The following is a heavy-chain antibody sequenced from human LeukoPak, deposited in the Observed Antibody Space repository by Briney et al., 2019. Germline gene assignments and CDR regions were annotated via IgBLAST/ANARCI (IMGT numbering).Heavy chain of an antibody. J-gene: IGHJ4*02. CDR2: ISSSSSTI. CDR3: ARSLGGVTDY. V-gene: IGHV3-48*01. D-gene: IGHD3-16*01. Sequence: GGSLRLSCAASGFTFSSYEMNWVRQAPGKGLEWVSYISSSSSTIYYADSVKGRFTISRDNAKNSLYLQMNSLRAEDTAVYYCARSLGGVTDYWGQGTLVTVSS. CDR1: GFTFSSYE.